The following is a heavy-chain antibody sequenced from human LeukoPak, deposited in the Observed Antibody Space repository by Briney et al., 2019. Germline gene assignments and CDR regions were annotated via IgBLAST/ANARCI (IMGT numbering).Heavy chain of an antibody. D-gene: IGHD2-15*01. J-gene: IGHJ4*02. CDR2: IHVKNGDT. V-gene: IGHV1-2*02. Sequence: GASVKVSCKASGYTFTGNNIHWVRQAPGQGLEYLGWIHVKNGDTNYEQNFRGRVTMTMDTSTSTTYMELSGLRSDDTAVYYCARASNTLYGGQFFDSWGQGTLVAVSS. CDR1: GYTFTGNN. CDR3: ARASNTLYGGQFFDS.